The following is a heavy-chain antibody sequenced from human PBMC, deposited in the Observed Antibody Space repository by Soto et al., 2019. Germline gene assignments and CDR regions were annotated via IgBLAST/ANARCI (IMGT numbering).Heavy chain of an antibody. D-gene: IGHD3-22*01. CDR1: GFTFSNAW. CDR2: IKSKTDGGTI. J-gene: IGHJ5*01. CDR3: TTVYFDSSTYYYGP. V-gene: IGHV3-15*07. Sequence: PGGSLRLSCAASGFTFSNAWMNWVRQAPGKGLEWVGRIKSKTDGGTIDYAAPVKGRFTISGDDSKNTLYLQMNSLKTEDTAVYYCTTVYFDSSTYYYGPWGQGTLVTVPS.